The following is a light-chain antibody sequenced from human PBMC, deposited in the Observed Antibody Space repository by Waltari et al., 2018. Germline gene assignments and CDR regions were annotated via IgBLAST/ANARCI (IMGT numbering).Light chain of an antibody. J-gene: IGLJ3*02. CDR1: SGHSTNI. Sequence: QLVLTQSPSASASLGASVKLTCTLDSGHSTNIVAWLQQHPEKGPRYLMKVNSDGSHTKGDDIPARFSGSSSGAELYLTISSVQSEDEADYYCETGGHGTWVFGGGTKLTVL. V-gene: IGLV4-69*02. CDR2: VNSDGSH. CDR3: ETGGHGTWV.